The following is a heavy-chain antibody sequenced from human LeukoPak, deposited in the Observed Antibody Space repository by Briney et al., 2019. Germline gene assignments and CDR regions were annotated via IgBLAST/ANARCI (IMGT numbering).Heavy chain of an antibody. CDR2: VYYSGST. CDR3: ATAYYYDSSGWFDY. Sequence: SETLSLTCTVSDGSISSYYWSWIWQPPGKGLEWIGYVYYSGSTNYNPSLKSRVTISVDTSKNQFSLKLSSVTAVDTAVYYCATAYYYDSSGWFDYWGQGTLVTVSS. J-gene: IGHJ4*02. V-gene: IGHV4-59*08. D-gene: IGHD3-22*01. CDR1: DGSISSYY.